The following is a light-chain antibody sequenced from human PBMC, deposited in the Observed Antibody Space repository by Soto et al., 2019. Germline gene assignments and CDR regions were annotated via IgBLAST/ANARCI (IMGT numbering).Light chain of an antibody. CDR3: GSWDSRLSAYV. J-gene: IGLJ1*01. CDR2: DDD. V-gene: IGLV1-51*01. Sequence: QSVMTQPPSVSAAPGQKVTISCSGSSSNIGGNSVSWYQQLPGTAPKLLIYDDDKRPSGIPDRFSGSKSGTSATLGITGFQTGDEADYYCGSWDSRLSAYVFATGTKLTVL. CDR1: SSNIGGNS.